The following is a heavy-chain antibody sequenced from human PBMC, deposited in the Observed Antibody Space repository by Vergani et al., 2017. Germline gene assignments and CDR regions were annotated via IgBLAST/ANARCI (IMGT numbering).Heavy chain of an antibody. V-gene: IGHV3-30*03. CDR2: ISYDGSNK. CDR3: AILNGYSSSWYDYFDY. J-gene: IGHJ4*02. D-gene: IGHD6-13*01. Sequence: QVQLVESGGGVVQPGRSLRLSCAASGFTFSSYGMHWVRQAPGKGLEWVAVISYDGSNKYYADSVKGRFTISRDNSKNTLYLQMNSLRAEDTAVYYCAILNGYSSSWYDYFDYWGQGTLVTVSS. CDR1: GFTFSSYG.